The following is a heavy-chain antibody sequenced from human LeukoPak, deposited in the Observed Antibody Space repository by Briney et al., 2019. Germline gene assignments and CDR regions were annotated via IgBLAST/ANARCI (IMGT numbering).Heavy chain of an antibody. J-gene: IGHJ5*02. V-gene: IGHV4-59*11. CDR2: IYYSGSS. CDR1: ADSITNHY. D-gene: IGHD1-1*01. CDR3: VRGSTGAFDP. Sequence: SETLSLTCTVSADSITNHYWSWIRQPPGKGLEWIGYIYYSGSSNYNPSLKSRVTMSVDTSKNQFSLKLSSVTAADTAVYYCVRGSTGAFDPWGQGTLATVSS.